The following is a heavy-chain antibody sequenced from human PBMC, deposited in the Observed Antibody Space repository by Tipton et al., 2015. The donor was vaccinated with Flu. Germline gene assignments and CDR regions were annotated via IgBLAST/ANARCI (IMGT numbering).Heavy chain of an antibody. V-gene: IGHV3-30*02. Sequence: SLRLSCAASGFTFSGYGMHWVRQAPGKGLEWVAFIRHDESDKYYADSVKGRFTNSRDNSKNALYLLINSLRAEDTAVYYCAKDGWDTSGWYPFDYWGQGTLVTVSS. CDR3: AKDGWDTSGWYPFDY. J-gene: IGHJ4*02. CDR2: IRHDESDK. D-gene: IGHD6-19*01. CDR1: GFTFSGYG.